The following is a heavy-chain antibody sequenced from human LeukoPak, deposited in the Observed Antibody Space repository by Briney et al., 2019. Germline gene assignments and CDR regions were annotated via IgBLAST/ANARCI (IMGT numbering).Heavy chain of an antibody. CDR1: GGTFSSYA. V-gene: IGHV1-69*13. CDR3: AGIAAAQYFDY. D-gene: IGHD6-13*01. CDR2: IIPIFGTA. Sequence: ASVKVPCKASGGTFSSYAISWVRQAPGQGLEWMGGIIPIFGTANYAQKFQGRVTITADESTSTAYMELSSLRSEDTAVYYCAGIAAAQYFDYWGQGTLVTVSS. J-gene: IGHJ4*02.